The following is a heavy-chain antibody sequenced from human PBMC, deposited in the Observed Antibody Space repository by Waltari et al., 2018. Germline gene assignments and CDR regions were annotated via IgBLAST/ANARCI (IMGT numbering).Heavy chain of an antibody. Sequence: QVQLVESGGGVVQPGRSLRLSCAASGFTFSRYAMHWVRQAPGKGLEWVAVISYDGSNKYYADSVKGRFTISRDNSKNTLYLQMNSLRAEDTAVYYCTRRGGGGGYWFGYWGQGTLVTVSS. CDR1: GFTFSRYA. D-gene: IGHD3-10*01. V-gene: IGHV3-30-3*01. J-gene: IGHJ4*02. CDR3: TRRGGGGGYWFGY. CDR2: ISYDGSNK.